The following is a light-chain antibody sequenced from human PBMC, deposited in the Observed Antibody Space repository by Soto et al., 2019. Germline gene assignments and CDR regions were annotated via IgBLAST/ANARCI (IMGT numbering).Light chain of an antibody. Sequence: SVLTQPRSVSGSPGQSVTISCTGTSSDVGGYNYVSWYQQYPGKAPKFMIYDVSKRPSGVPDRFSGSKSGNTASLTISGLQAEDEADYYCCSYSGSYTWVFGGGTKVTVL. CDR2: DVS. J-gene: IGLJ3*02. CDR1: SSDVGGYNY. CDR3: CSYSGSYTWV. V-gene: IGLV2-11*01.